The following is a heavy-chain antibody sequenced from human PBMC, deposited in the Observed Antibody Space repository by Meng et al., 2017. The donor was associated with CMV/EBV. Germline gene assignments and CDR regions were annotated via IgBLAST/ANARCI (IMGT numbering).Heavy chain of an antibody. D-gene: IGHD1-14*01. V-gene: IGHV3-66*02. CDR1: GFTVSSNY. CDR3: ARDHVRAGYYYYGMDV. J-gene: IGHJ6*02. Sequence: GESLKISCAASGFTVSSNYMSWVRQAPGTGLEWVSVIYSGGSTYYADSVKGRFTISRDNSKNTLYLQMNSLRAEDTAVYYCARDHVRAGYYYYGMDVWGQGTTVTVSS. CDR2: IYSGGST.